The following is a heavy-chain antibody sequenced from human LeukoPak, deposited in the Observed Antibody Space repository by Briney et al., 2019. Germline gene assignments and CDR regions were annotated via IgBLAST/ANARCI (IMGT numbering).Heavy chain of an antibody. CDR2: IGAYNGDT. J-gene: IGHJ4*02. V-gene: IGHV1-18*04. D-gene: IGHD2-15*01. Sequence: ASVKVSCKPSGYTFTSFGISWVRQAPGQGREWMGWIGAYNGDTNYAQKFQGRVTMTTDTSTSTAYMDVRSLRSDDTAVYYCTRDHCRGDNCPSFDYWGQGTLVTVSS. CDR1: GYTFTSFG. CDR3: TRDHCRGDNCPSFDY.